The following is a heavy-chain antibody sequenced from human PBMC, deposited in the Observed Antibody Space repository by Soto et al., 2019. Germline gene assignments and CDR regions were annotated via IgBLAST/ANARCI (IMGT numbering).Heavy chain of an antibody. CDR3: VKDRSDTWSFDN. D-gene: IGHD2-8*02. Sequence: QVQLVESGGGVVQPGRSLRLSCSASGFIYSSCAMHWVRQVPGKGLEWLAVVSHDGTLYPYADSVRGRFTISGDNSRKMLYLQMNSLRPDDTAVYYCVKDRSDTWSFDNWGQGTLVTVSS. V-gene: IGHV3-30*18. CDR1: GFIYSSCA. CDR2: VSHDGTLY. J-gene: IGHJ4*02.